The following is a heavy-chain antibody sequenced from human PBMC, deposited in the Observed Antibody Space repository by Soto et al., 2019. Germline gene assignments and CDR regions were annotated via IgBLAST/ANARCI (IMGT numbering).Heavy chain of an antibody. CDR3: ARAGFAWGSYPDDAFDI. D-gene: IGHD3-16*02. V-gene: IGHV4-34*01. CDR2: INHSGST. CDR1: GGSFSGYY. Sequence: SETLSLTCAVYGGSFSGYYWSWIRQPPGKGLEWIGEINHSGSTNYNPSLKSRVTISVDTSKNQFSLKLSSVTAADTAVYYCARAGFAWGSYPDDAFDIWGQGTMVTVSS. J-gene: IGHJ3*02.